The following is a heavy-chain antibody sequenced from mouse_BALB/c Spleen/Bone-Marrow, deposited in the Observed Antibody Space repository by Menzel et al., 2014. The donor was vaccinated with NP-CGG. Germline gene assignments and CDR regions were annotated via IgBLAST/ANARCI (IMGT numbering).Heavy chain of an antibody. D-gene: IGHD1-1*01. Sequence: EVKLVESGGGLVKPGGSLKLSCAASGFTFSGYAMSWVRQTPEKRLEWVASISSGGTTYYPDSVKGRFTISRDNARNTLYLQMSSLRSEDTAMYYCAGITTVDYWGQGTSVTVSS. V-gene: IGHV5-6-5*01. CDR1: GFTFSGYA. J-gene: IGHJ4*01. CDR3: AGITTVDY. CDR2: ISSGGTT.